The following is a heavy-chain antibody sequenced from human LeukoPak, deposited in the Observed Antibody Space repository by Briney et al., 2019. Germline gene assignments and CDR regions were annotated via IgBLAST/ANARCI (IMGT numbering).Heavy chain of an antibody. CDR1: GFTFSSYG. V-gene: IGHV3-33*01. Sequence: GGSLRLSCAASGFTFSSYGMHWVRQAPGMGLEWVAVIWYDGSNKYYADSVKGRFTISRDNSKNTLYLQMNSLRAEDTAVYYCARDCSGGSCYYDYWGQGTLVTVSS. CDR2: IWYDGSNK. CDR3: ARDCSGGSCYYDY. J-gene: IGHJ4*02. D-gene: IGHD2-15*01.